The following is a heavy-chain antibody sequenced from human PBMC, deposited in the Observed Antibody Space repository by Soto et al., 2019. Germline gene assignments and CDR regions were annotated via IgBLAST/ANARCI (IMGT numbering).Heavy chain of an antibody. D-gene: IGHD6-13*01. J-gene: IGHJ4*02. CDR1: GFXFSXYA. CDR2: ISYDGSNK. V-gene: IGHV3-30-3*01. CDR3: ARDAPLESSSWYFDY. Sequence: QVQLVESGGGVVXPGXSLRLSXAAXGFXFSXYAXHWVRQAPGKGLEWVAVISYDGSNKYYADSVKGRFTISRDNSKNTLYLQMNSLRAEDTAVYYCARDAPLESSSWYFDYWGQGTLVTVSS.